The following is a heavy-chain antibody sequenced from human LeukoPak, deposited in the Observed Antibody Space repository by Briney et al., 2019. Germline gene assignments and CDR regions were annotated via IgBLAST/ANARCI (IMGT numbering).Heavy chain of an antibody. CDR3: SRMRCSGGVCYFDY. J-gene: IGHJ4*02. V-gene: IGHV3-49*04. CDR1: GFTFIDYA. D-gene: IGHD2-15*01. Sequence: GGSLRLSCAASGFTFIDYAMSWVRQAPRKGLQWVGFIRSKAHGGTTECAASVKGRFTISRDDSKGIAYLQMNSLKTEDTAVYYCSRMRCSGGVCYFDYWGQGTLVTVSS. CDR2: IRSKAHGGTT.